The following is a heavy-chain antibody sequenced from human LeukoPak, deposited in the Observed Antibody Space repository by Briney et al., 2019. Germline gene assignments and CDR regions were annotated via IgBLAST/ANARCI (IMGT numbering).Heavy chain of an antibody. J-gene: IGHJ4*02. V-gene: IGHV4-59*11. CDR2: IYYSGST. CDR3: ARAVGYCSSTSCRLGYFDY. Sequence: SETLSLTCTVSGGSISSHYWSWIRQPPGKGLEWIGYIYYSGSTNYNPSLKSRATISVDTSKNQFSLKLSSVTAADTAVYYCARAVGYCSSTSCRLGYFDYWGQGTLVTVSS. CDR1: GGSISSHY. D-gene: IGHD2-2*01.